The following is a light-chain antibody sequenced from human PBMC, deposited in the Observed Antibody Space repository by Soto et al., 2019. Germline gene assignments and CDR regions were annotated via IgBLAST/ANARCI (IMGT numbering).Light chain of an antibody. CDR2: RNN. CDR1: SSNIGSNY. V-gene: IGLV1-47*01. J-gene: IGLJ3*02. CDR3: AAWDDSLSGWV. Sequence: QSVLTQPPSASGTPGQRVTISCSGSSSNIGSNYVYWYQQLPGTVPKLLIYRNNQRPSGVPDRFSGSKSGTSGSLAISGLRSEDEADYYCAAWDDSLSGWVFGGGTKLTVL.